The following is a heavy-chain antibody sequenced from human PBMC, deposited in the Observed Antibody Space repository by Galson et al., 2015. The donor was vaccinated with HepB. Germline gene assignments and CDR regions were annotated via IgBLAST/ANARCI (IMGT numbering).Heavy chain of an antibody. CDR3: ARSPGIAATEGYYFDS. D-gene: IGHD6-13*01. Sequence: SVKVSCKASGYTFTSYAMNWVRQAPGQGLEWMGWINPNTGNPTYAQGFTGRFVFSLDTSVSTVYLQISSLKSEETAVYYCARSPGIAATEGYYFDSWGQGTLVTVSS. CDR2: INPNTGNP. V-gene: IGHV7-4-1*02. CDR1: GYTFTSYA. J-gene: IGHJ4*02.